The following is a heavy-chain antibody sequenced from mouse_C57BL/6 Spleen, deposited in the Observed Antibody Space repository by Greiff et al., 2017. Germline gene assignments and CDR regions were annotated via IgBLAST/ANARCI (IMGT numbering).Heavy chain of an antibody. D-gene: IGHD1-1*02. CDR2: ISNGGGST. Sequence: EVHLVESGGGLVQPGGSLKLSCAASGFTFSDYYMYWVRQTPEKRLEWVAYISNGGGSTYYPDTVKGRFTISRDNAKNTLYLQMSRLKSEDTAMYYCGRHVPYGPDYAMDDGGQGTSVTVSS. J-gene: IGHJ4*01. CDR1: GFTFSDYY. V-gene: IGHV5-12*01. CDR3: GRHVPYGPDYAMDD.